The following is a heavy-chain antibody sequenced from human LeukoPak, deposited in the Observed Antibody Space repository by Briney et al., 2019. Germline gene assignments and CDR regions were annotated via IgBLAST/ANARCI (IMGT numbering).Heavy chain of an antibody. CDR3: ERAFRYSSSWYDY. CDR2: INHSGST. Sequence: SETLSLTCAAYGGSFSGYYWSWIRQPPGKGLEWIGEINHSGSTNYNPAPKRRVTISVDTSKNQFYLKLSSVTAADKAVYSCERAFRYSSSWYDYWGQGTLVTVSS. D-gene: IGHD6-13*01. J-gene: IGHJ4*02. V-gene: IGHV4-34*01. CDR1: GGSFSGYY.